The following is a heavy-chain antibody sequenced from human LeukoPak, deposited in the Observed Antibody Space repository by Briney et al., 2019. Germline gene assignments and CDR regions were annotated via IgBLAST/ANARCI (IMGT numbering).Heavy chain of an antibody. Sequence: ASVKVSCKASGYTFTSYGISWVRQAPGQGLEWMGRISAYNGNTNYAQKLQGRVTMTTDTSTSTAYMELRSLRSDDTAVYYCAREFGWAYYYGMDVWGQGTTVTVSS. D-gene: IGHD6-19*01. J-gene: IGHJ6*02. V-gene: IGHV1-18*01. CDR1: GYTFTSYG. CDR2: ISAYNGNT. CDR3: AREFGWAYYYGMDV.